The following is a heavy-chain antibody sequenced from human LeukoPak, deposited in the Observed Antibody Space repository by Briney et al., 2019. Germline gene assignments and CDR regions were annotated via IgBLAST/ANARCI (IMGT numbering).Heavy chain of an antibody. J-gene: IGHJ3*02. CDR3: ARDLGYGDAFDI. Sequence: GGSLRLSCAASGFTFSSYSMNWVRQAPGKGLEWVSSISSSSSYIYYADSVKGRFTISRDNAKNSLYLQMNSLRAEDTAVYYCARDLGYGDAFDIWGQGTMVTVSS. CDR2: ISSSSSYI. D-gene: IGHD2-15*01. CDR1: GFTFSSYS. V-gene: IGHV3-21*01.